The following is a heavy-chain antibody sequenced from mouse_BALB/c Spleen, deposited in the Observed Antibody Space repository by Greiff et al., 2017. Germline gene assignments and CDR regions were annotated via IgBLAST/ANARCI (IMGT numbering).Heavy chain of an antibody. J-gene: IGHJ2*01. Sequence: EVKLMESGPGLVKPSQTVSLTCTVTGISITTGNYRWSWIRQFPGHKLEWIGYIYYSGTITYNPSLTSRTTITRDTSKNQFFLEMNSLTAEDTATYYCAREDYGSSFDYWGQGTTLTVSS. CDR3: AREDYGSSFDY. D-gene: IGHD1-1*01. CDR2: IYYSGTI. V-gene: IGHV3-5*02. CDR1: GISITTGNYR.